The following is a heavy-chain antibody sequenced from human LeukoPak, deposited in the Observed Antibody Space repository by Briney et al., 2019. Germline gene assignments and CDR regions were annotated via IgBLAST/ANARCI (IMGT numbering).Heavy chain of an antibody. V-gene: IGHV4-39*01. CDR1: GDSISSYY. D-gene: IGHD3-10*01. Sequence: PSETLSLTCTVSGDSISSYYWSWIRQPPGKGLEWIGSIFYSGSTYYNPSLKSRVTISVDTSKNQFSLKLSSVTAADTAVYYCARAGSGSYYAGHYYYAMDVWGQGTTVTVSS. CDR2: IFYSGST. J-gene: IGHJ6*02. CDR3: ARAGSGSYYAGHYYYAMDV.